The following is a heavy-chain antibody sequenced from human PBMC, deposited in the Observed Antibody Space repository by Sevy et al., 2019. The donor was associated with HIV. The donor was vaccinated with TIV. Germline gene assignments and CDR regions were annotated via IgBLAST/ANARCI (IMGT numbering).Heavy chain of an antibody. Sequence: SETLSLTCTVSGDSVTSYYWSGIRQPPGKGREWIGYIYYGGTPRYNPSLKSRVTISVDTSKNQFSLKMNSVTAADTAMYYCAKDPAGDYGLWGQGILVTVSS. CDR2: IYYGGTP. CDR3: AKDPAGDYGL. V-gene: IGHV4-59*02. J-gene: IGHJ4*02. D-gene: IGHD3-10*01. CDR1: GDSVTSYY.